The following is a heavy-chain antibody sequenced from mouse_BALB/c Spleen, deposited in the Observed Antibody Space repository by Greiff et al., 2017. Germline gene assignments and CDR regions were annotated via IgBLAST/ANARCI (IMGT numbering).Heavy chain of an antibody. CDR2: IYPGDGDT. J-gene: IGHJ2*01. CDR3: ARERYGNYEDY. V-gene: IGHV1-80*01. D-gene: IGHD2-10*02. CDR1: GYAFSSYW. Sequence: VQLQQSGAELVRPGSSVKISCKASGYAFSSYWMNWVKQRPGQGLEWIGQIYPGDGDTNYNGKFKGKATLTADKSSSTAYMQLSSLTSEDSAVYFCARERYGNYEDYWGQGTTLTVSS.